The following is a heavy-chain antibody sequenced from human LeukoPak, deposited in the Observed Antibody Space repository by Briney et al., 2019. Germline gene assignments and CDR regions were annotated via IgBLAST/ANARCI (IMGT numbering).Heavy chain of an antibody. Sequence: PGGSLRLSCAASGFTFSNYDMTWVRQAPGKGLEWVSSISATTIYRFSAGSVRGRFTISSDNVEKSLYLQMNDLRREDTAVYYCARIGLGRDAYNSFDYWGQGTLVIVSS. CDR3: ARIGLGRDAYNSFDY. D-gene: IGHD5-24*01. CDR1: GFTFSNYD. V-gene: IGHV3-21*01. J-gene: IGHJ4*02. CDR2: ISATTIYR.